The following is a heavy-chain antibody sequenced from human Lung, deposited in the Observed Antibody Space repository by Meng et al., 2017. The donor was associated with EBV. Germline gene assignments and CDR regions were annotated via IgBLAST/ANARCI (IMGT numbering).Heavy chain of an antibody. D-gene: IGHD4-17*01. CDR2: ISYDGSNK. CDR3: AKGATVITWYFDL. V-gene: IGHV3-30*18. J-gene: IGHJ2*01. Sequence: VQLVEAGGGVVQPGRSLRLSCAASGFTFSSYGMDWVRQAPGKGLEWVAVISYDGSNKYYADSVKGRFTISRDNSKNTLYLQMNSLRAEDTAVYYCAKGATVITWYFDLWGRGTLVTVSS. CDR1: GFTFSSYG.